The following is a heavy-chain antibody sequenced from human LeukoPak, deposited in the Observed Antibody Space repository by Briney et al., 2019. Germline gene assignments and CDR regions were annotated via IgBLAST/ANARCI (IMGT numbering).Heavy chain of an antibody. CDR2: ISYDGSNK. J-gene: IGHJ6*02. CDR3: ARDRDSSGWYGRRYGMDV. Sequence: PGGSLRLSCAASGFTFSSYAMHWVRQAPGKGLEWVAVISYDGSNKYYADSVKGRFTISRDNSKNTLYLQMNSLRAEDTAVYYCARDRDSSGWYGRRYGMDVWGQGATVTVSS. V-gene: IGHV3-30-3*01. D-gene: IGHD6-19*01. CDR1: GFTFSSYA.